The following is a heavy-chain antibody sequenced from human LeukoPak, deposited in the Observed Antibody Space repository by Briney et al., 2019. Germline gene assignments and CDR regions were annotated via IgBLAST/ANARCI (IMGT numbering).Heavy chain of an antibody. CDR2: ISGSGGDT. CDR1: GFTFSTYA. V-gene: IGHV3-23*01. J-gene: IGHJ4*02. D-gene: IGHD3-16*01. Sequence: GGSLRLSCAASGFTFSTYAMTWVRPAPGKGLEWVSAISGSGGDTYYADSVRGRFTVSRDSSNNTLYLQMSSLRAEDTAVYYCAKDRYAWRDFDYWGQGTLVTVSS. CDR3: AKDRYAWRDFDY.